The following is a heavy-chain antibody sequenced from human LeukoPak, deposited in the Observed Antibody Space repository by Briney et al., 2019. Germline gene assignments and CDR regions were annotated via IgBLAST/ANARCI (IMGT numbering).Heavy chain of an antibody. J-gene: IGHJ2*01. Sequence: GGSLRLSCVASGLTFRNYGFHWVRQAPGKGLEWVALIYSGGGTTKYYAESVKDRFTITRDDSRDTLYLQMNSLRAEDTAVYYCVVILVPGGVWHFDLWGRGALVTVSS. V-gene: IGHV3-33*03. CDR1: GLTFRNYG. CDR2: IYSGGGTTK. CDR3: VVILVPGGVWHFDL. D-gene: IGHD2-2*01.